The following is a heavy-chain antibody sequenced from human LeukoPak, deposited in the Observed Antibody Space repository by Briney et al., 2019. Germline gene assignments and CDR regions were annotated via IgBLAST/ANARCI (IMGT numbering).Heavy chain of an antibody. CDR3: ARGTGTTEFDY. CDR2: IYYSGST. Sequence: SETLSLTCTVSGGSISSYYWSWIRQPPGKGLEWIGYIYYSGSTNYNPSLKSRVTIPVDTSKNQFSLKLSSVTAADTAVYYCARGTGTTEFDYWGQGTLVTVSS. CDR1: GGSISSYY. D-gene: IGHD1-7*01. V-gene: IGHV4-59*08. J-gene: IGHJ4*02.